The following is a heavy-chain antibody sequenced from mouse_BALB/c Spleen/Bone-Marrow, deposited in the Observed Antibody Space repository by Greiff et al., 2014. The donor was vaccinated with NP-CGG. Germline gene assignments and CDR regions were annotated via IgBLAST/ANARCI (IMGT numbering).Heavy chain of an antibody. J-gene: IGHJ3*01. CDR2: IDPENGNT. D-gene: IGHD1-1*01. V-gene: IGHV14-3*02. CDR3: AIYYYGGSGFAY. Sequence: VQLKESGPELVKPGASVKLSCTASGFNIKDTYMHWVKQRPEKGLEWIGRIDPENGNTKYDPKFQGTATITAATTSNTAYLQLSSLASEDTSVYYCAIYYYGGSGFAYWGQGTLVTVSA. CDR1: GFNIKDTY.